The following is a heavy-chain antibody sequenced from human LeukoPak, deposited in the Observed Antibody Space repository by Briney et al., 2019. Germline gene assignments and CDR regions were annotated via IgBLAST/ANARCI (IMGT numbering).Heavy chain of an antibody. CDR2: IIPIFGTA. CDR1: GYTFTSYG. Sequence: GASVKVSCKASGYTFTSYGISWVRQAPGQGLEWMGGIIPIFGTANYAQKFQGRVTITTDESTSTAYMELSSLRSEDTAVYYCARGGWSPDYYYYYYMDVWGKGTTVTVSS. V-gene: IGHV1-69*05. D-gene: IGHD6-19*01. CDR3: ARGGWSPDYYYYYYMDV. J-gene: IGHJ6*03.